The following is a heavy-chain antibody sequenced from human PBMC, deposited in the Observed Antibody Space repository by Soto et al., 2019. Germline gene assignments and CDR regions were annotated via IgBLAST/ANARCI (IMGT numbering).Heavy chain of an antibody. V-gene: IGHV1-69*13. CDR1: GGTFSSYA. J-gene: IGHJ5*02. CDR3: ARGYGSGSYLNWFDP. CDR2: IIPIFGTA. D-gene: IGHD3-10*01. Sequence: SVKVSCKASGGTFSSYAISWVRQAPGQGLEWMGGIIPIFGTANYAQKFQGRVTITADESTSTAYMELSSLRSEDTAVYYCARGYGSGSYLNWFDPWGQGTLVTVSS.